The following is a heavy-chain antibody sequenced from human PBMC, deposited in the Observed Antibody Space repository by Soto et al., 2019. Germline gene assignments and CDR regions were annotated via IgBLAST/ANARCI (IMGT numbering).Heavy chain of an antibody. D-gene: IGHD6-25*01. CDR3: AKDRTAHIAAADYYYYGMDV. Sequence: GGSLRLSCAASGFTFDDYAMHWVRQAPGKGLGWVSGISWNSGSIGYADSVKGRFTISRDNAKNSLYLQMNSLRAEDTALYYCAKDRTAHIAAADYYYYGMDVWGQGTTVTVSS. V-gene: IGHV3-9*01. J-gene: IGHJ6*02. CDR2: ISWNSGSI. CDR1: GFTFDDYA.